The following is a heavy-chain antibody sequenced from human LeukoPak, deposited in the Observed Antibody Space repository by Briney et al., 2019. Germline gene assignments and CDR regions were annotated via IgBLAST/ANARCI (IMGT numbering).Heavy chain of an antibody. J-gene: IGHJ4*02. D-gene: IGHD3-22*01. V-gene: IGHV3-73*01. CDR3: TRPTYYYDSSGYYYGGGFDY. CDR1: GFTFSGSA. CDR2: IRSKANSYAT. Sequence: GGSLKLSCAASGFTFSGSAMHWVRQASGKGLEWVGRIRSKANSYATAYAASVKGRFTISRDDSKNTAYLQMNSLKTEDTAVYYCTRPTYYYDSSGYYYGGGFDYWGQGTLVTVSS.